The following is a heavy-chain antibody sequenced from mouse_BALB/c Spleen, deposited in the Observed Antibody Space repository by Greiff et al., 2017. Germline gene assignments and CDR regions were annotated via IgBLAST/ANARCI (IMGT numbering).Heavy chain of an antibody. CDR3: ARESYYGAYYFDY. Sequence: QVQLQQPGAELVKPGASVKLSCKASGYTFTSYWMHWVKQRPGQGLEWIGEINPSNGRTNYNEKFKSKATLTVDKSSSTAYMQLSSLTSEDSAVYYCARESYYGAYYFDYWGQGTTLTVSS. CDR2: INPSNGRT. V-gene: IGHV1S81*02. CDR1: GYTFTSYW. D-gene: IGHD1-1*01. J-gene: IGHJ2*01.